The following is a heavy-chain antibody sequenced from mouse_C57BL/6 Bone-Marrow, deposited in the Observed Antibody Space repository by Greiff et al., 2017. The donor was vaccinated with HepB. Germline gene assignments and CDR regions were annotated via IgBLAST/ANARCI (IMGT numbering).Heavy chain of an antibody. Sequence: DVKLVESGGGLVQPKGSLKLSCAASGFTFNTYAMHWVRQAPGKGLEWVARIRSKSSNYATYYADSVKDRFTISRDDSQSMLYLQMNNLKTEDTAMYYCVREGRYGNRYYAMDYWGQGTSVTVSS. CDR1: GFTFNTYA. CDR3: VREGRYGNRYYAMDY. V-gene: IGHV10-3*01. CDR2: IRSKSSNYAT. D-gene: IGHD2-1*01. J-gene: IGHJ4*01.